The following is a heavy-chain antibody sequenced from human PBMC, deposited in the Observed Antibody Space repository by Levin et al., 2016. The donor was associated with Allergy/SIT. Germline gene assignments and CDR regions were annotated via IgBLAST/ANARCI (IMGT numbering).Heavy chain of an antibody. CDR1: GYTFTSYD. J-gene: IGHJ4*02. D-gene: IGHD2-15*01. V-gene: IGHV1-8*01. CDR3: ARGSTIYCSGGSCPIPFFY. Sequence: ASVKVSCKASGYTFTSYDINWVRQATGQELEWMGWMNPNSGNTGYAQKFQGRVTMTRNTSISTAYMELSSLRSEDTAVYYCARGSTIYCSGGSCPIPFFYWGQGTLVTVSS. CDR2: MNPNSGNT.